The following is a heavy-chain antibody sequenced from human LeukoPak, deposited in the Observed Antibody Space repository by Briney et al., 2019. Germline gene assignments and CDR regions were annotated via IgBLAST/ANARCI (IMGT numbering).Heavy chain of an antibody. D-gene: IGHD3-22*01. CDR2: IYHPGST. J-gene: IGHJ4*02. CDR1: GASINSYY. CDR3: ARGGYYYDSRNYPSFGGLNFAY. V-gene: IGHV4-59*01. Sequence: SETLSLTCSVSGASINSYYWSWIRQPPGRGLEWIGYIYHPGSTNYNSSFRSRVTISVDTSKNQVSLRLSSVTTADTAVYYCARGGYYYDSRNYPSFGGLNFAYWGQGTLVTVSS.